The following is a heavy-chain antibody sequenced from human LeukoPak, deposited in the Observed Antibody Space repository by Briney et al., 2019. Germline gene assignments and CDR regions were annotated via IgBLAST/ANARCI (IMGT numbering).Heavy chain of an antibody. V-gene: IGHV4-31*03. J-gene: IGHJ4*02. Sequence: PSQTLSLTCTVSGTSISRSTYYWSWIRQHPGKGLECIGFTYYSGSTYYNPSLKSRVTISLDTSKNQFSLILSSVTAADTAVYYCASGPGGYGGNPPLDYWGQGTLVTVSS. CDR3: ASGPGGYGGNPPLDY. CDR2: TYYSGST. D-gene: IGHD4-23*01. CDR1: GTSISRSTYY.